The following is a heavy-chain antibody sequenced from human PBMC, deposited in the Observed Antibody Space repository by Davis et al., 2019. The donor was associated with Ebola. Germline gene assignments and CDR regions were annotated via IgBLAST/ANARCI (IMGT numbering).Heavy chain of an antibody. CDR1: GFTFSSYA. CDR3: ARDLGATRVYGGVFDY. CDR2: ISSNGGST. V-gene: IGHV3-64D*06. Sequence: GESLKISCAASGFTFSSYAMHWVRQAPGKGLEYVSAISSNGGSTYYADSVKGRFTISRDNSKNTLYLQMSSLRAEDTAVYYCARDLGATRVYGGVFDYWGQGTLVTVSS. D-gene: IGHD1-26*01. J-gene: IGHJ4*02.